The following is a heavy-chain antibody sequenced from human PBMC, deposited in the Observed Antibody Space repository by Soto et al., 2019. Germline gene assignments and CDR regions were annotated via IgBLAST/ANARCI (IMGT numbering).Heavy chain of an antibody. CDR2: INAGNGNT. J-gene: IGHJ4*02. CDR1: GYTFTSYA. D-gene: IGHD5-12*01. CDR3: ARGGYSGYDSPGY. Sequence: QVQLVQSGAEVKKPGASVKVSCKASGYTFTSYAMHWVRQAPGQRLEWMGWINAGNGNTKYSQKFQGRVTITRDTSASTAYMELSGLRSEDTAVYYCARGGYSGYDSPGYWGQGTLVTVSS. V-gene: IGHV1-3*01.